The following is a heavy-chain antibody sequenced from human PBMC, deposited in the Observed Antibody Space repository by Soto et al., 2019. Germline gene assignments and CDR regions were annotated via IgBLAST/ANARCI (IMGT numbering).Heavy chain of an antibody. D-gene: IGHD2-2*01. J-gene: IGHJ6*02. CDR2: IIPIPGTA. Sequence: QVPLVQSGAEVKKPGSSVKVSCKASGGTFGSYAISWVRQAPGQGLEWMGGIIPIPGTANYAQKFQGRVTIAADESTSTAYMELSSLRSEDTAVYHCARSQGSSTSLEIYYYYYYGMDVWGQGTTVTVSS. V-gene: IGHV1-69*01. CDR3: ARSQGSSTSLEIYYYYYYGMDV. CDR1: GGTFGSYA.